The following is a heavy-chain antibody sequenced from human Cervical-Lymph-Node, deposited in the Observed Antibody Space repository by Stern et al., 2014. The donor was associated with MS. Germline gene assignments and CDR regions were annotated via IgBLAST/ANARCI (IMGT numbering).Heavy chain of an antibody. D-gene: IGHD2-15*01. V-gene: IGHV1-2*06. CDR3: ARSNYCSGGSCYYYYGMDV. Sequence: VHLVESGAEVKKPGASVKVSCKASGYTFTGYYMHWVRQAPGQGLEWIGRINPNSGGTNYAQKLQGRVTMTRDTSISTAYMELSRLRSDDTAVYYCARSNYCSGGSCYYYYGMDVWGQGTTVTVSS. CDR1: GYTFTGYY. CDR2: INPNSGGT. J-gene: IGHJ6*02.